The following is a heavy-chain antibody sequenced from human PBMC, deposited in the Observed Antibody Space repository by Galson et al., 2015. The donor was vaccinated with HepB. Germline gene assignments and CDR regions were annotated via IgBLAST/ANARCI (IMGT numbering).Heavy chain of an antibody. D-gene: IGHD2-2*01. V-gene: IGHV3-21*01. Sequence: SLRLSCAASGFTFSSYSVNWVRQAPGKGLEWVSSISSSSSYIYYADSVKGRFTISRDNAKNSLYLQMNSLRAEDTAVYYCARDSNIVVVPAALGGWGQGTLVTVSS. CDR1: GFTFSSYS. J-gene: IGHJ4*02. CDR2: ISSSSSYI. CDR3: ARDSNIVVVPAALGG.